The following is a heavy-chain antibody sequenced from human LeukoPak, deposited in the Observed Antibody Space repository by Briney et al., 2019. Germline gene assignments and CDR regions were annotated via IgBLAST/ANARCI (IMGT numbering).Heavy chain of an antibody. CDR1: VYTLTELS. CDR2: FDPEDGET. CDR3: ATLMVRGVTDAFDI. V-gene: IGHV1-24*01. Sequence: ASVNVSCTVSVYTLTELSMHWVRQAPGKGLEWMGGFDPEDGETIYAQKFQGRVTITEDTSTDTAYMELSSLRSEDTAVYYCATLMVRGVTDAFDIWGQGTMVTVSS. D-gene: IGHD3-10*01. J-gene: IGHJ3*02.